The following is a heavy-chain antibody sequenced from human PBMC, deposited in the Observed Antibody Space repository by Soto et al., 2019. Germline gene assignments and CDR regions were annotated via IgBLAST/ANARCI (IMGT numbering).Heavy chain of an antibody. CDR2: ISYDGSNK. CDR3: AKGPAIVLVPAAMNYYYGMDV. V-gene: IGHV3-30*18. CDR1: GFTFSSYG. Sequence: QVQLVESGGGVVQPGRSLRLSCAASGFTFSSYGLHWVRQAPGKGLEWVAVISYDGSNKYYADSVKGRFTISRDNSKNXRXLXXNSLRAADTAVYYCAKGPAIVLVPAAMNYYYGMDVWGQGTTVTVSS. J-gene: IGHJ6*02. D-gene: IGHD2-2*01.